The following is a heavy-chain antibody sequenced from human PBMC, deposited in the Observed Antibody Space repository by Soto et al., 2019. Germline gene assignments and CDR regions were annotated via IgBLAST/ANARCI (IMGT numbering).Heavy chain of an antibody. CDR1: GGAITSSY. V-gene: IGHV4-59*01. J-gene: IGHJ6*02. CDR3: ARGEDAFFYYGLDV. Sequence: LSLTCTVFGGAITSSYWSWIRRPPGKGLGWIAYIYDTGISGYTPSTSYNPSLKSRVTMSVDTSKSQFSLKLTSVTAADKAVYYCARGEDAFFYYGLDVWGQGITVTVSS. CDR2: IYDTGISGYTPST.